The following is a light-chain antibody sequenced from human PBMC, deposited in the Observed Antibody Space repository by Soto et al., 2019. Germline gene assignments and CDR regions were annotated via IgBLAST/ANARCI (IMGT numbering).Light chain of an antibody. CDR3: QQYTGPPTT. CDR1: QTVSSNY. J-gene: IGKJ5*01. CDR2: GAS. Sequence: EIILTQSPDTLSLSPGERATLSCRASQTVSSNYLAWCQQRPGQAPRLLIYGASTRADGIPDRFSGSGSGTDFTLTITKLEPEDSAVYFCQQYTGPPTTLGQGTRLQIK. V-gene: IGKV3-20*01.